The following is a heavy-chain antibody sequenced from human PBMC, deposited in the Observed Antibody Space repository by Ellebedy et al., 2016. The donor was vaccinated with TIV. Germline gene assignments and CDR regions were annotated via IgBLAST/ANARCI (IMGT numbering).Heavy chain of an antibody. CDR2: ISWNSGSI. CDR1: GFTFDEYA. D-gene: IGHD2-21*02. Sequence: SLKISCAASGFTFDEYAMHWVRQAPGKGLEWVSGISWNSGSIGYADSVKGRFTISRDNAKNSLYLQMNSLRAEDTALYYCARDSFLAYCGGDCYSGIFDYWGQGTLVTVSS. CDR3: ARDSFLAYCGGDCYSGIFDY. J-gene: IGHJ4*02. V-gene: IGHV3-9*01.